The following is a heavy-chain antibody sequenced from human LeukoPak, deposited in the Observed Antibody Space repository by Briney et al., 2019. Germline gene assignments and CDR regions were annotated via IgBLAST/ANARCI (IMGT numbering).Heavy chain of an antibody. CDR1: GFTFSSYA. J-gene: IGHJ4*02. Sequence: GGSLRLSCAASGFTFSSYAMHWVRQAQGKGLEWVAVISYDGSNKYYADSVKGRFTISRDNSKNTLYLQMNSLRAEDTAVYYCARDEDGYSMPFDYWGQGTLVTVSS. CDR2: ISYDGSNK. D-gene: IGHD5-24*01. V-gene: IGHV3-30*04. CDR3: ARDEDGYSMPFDY.